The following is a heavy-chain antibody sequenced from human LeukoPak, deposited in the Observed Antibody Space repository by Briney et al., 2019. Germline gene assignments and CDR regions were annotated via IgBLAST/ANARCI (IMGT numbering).Heavy chain of an antibody. Sequence: PSETLSLTCAVSGYYISSGYYWGWIRQPPGEGLEWIGSIYHSGSTYYNPSLKSRVTISVDTSKNQFSLKLSSVTAADTSVYYCARRLGYDAFDIWDQGTMVTVSS. CDR3: ARRLGYDAFDI. V-gene: IGHV4-38-2*01. D-gene: IGHD7-27*01. J-gene: IGHJ3*02. CDR2: IYHSGST. CDR1: GYYISSGYY.